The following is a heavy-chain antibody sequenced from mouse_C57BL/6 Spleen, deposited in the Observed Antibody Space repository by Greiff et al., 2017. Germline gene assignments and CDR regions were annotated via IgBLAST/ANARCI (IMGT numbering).Heavy chain of an antibody. D-gene: IGHD1-1*01. Sequence: DVHLVESGGDLVKPGGSLKLSCAASGFTFSSYGMSWVRQTPDKRLEWVATISSGGSYTYYPDSVKGRFTISRDNAKNTLYLQLSRLKSEDTAMYYCAGQGSRVVATDWYFDVWGTGTTVTVAS. J-gene: IGHJ1*03. V-gene: IGHV5-6*01. CDR2: ISSGGSYT. CDR1: GFTFSSYG. CDR3: AGQGSRVVATDWYFDV.